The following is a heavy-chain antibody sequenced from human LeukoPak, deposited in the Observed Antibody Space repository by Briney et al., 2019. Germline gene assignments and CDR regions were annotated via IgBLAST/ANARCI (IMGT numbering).Heavy chain of an antibody. V-gene: IGHV3-21*01. CDR1: GFTFSSYS. Sequence: GGSLRLSCAASGFTFSSYSMTWVRQAPGKGLEWVSSISSSSYIYYADSVKGRFTISRDNAKNSLYLQMNSLRAEDTAVYYCARVFVGGAAFDYWGQGTLVTVSS. CDR3: ARVFVGGAAFDY. D-gene: IGHD4-17*01. CDR2: ISSSSYI. J-gene: IGHJ4*02.